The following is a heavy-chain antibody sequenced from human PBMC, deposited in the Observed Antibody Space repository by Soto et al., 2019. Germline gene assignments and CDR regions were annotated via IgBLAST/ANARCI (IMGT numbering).Heavy chain of an antibody. V-gene: IGHV3-30*18. J-gene: IGHJ6*02. CDR2: ISYDGSNK. Sequence: SGGSLRLSCAASGFTFSSYGMHWVRQAPGKGLEWVAVISYDGSNKYYADSVKGRFTISRDNSKNTLYLQMNSLRAEDTAVYYCAKEEEPKGDSSGYYPHYYYYGMDVWGQGTTVTVSS. CDR1: GFTFSSYG. D-gene: IGHD3-22*01. CDR3: AKEEEPKGDSSGYYPHYYYYGMDV.